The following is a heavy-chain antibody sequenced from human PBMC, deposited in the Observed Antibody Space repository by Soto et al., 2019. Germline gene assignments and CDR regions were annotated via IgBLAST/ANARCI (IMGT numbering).Heavy chain of an antibody. D-gene: IGHD3-16*02. CDR3: ATNNRASYHFDY. V-gene: IGHV1-69*13. CDR1: GGTFSSYA. CDR2: IIPLFGTT. Sequence: SVKVSCKAFGGTFSSYAISWVRQAPGQGLEWMGGIIPLFGTTNYAPKFQGRVAITADERARTAYMDLSSLKSEDTAVYYCATNNRASYHFDYWGQGTLVTVSS. J-gene: IGHJ4*02.